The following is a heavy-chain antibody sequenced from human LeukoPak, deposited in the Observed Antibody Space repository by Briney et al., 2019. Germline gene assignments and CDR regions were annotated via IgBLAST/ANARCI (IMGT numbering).Heavy chain of an antibody. V-gene: IGHV4-59*06. CDR2: IYYSGST. CDR1: GVSISSYY. D-gene: IGHD3-22*01. J-gene: IGHJ4*02. CDR3: ARAAPASRVIDY. Sequence: SETLSLTCSVCGVSISSYYWSWIRQHPGKGLEWIGYIYYSGSTYYNPSLKSRVTISVDTSKNQFSLKLSSVSAADTAVYYCARAAPASRVIDYWGQGTLVTVSS.